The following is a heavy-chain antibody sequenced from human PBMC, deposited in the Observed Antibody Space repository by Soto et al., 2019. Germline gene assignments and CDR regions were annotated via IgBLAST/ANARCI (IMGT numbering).Heavy chain of an antibody. V-gene: IGHV3-33*01. J-gene: IGHJ4*02. CDR2: IWYDGSSK. CDR1: GFTFSTYG. D-gene: IGHD3-10*01. Sequence: GGSLRLSCAASGFTFSTYGMHWVRQAPGKGLEWVAVIWYDGSSKYYADSVKGRFTISRDNSKNTLYLQMNSLRADDTAVYYCVRDRVVRGYGHTYFDYWGQGARVTVSS. CDR3: VRDRVVRGYGHTYFDY.